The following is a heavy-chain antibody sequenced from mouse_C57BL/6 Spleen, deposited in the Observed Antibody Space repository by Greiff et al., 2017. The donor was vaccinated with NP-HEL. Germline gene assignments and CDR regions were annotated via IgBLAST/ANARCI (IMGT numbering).Heavy chain of an antibody. CDR1: GYAFSSSW. CDR2: IYPGDGDT. J-gene: IGHJ2*01. V-gene: IGHV1-82*01. CDR3: ARVDLDY. Sequence: QVQLKESGPELVKPGASVKISCKASGYAFSSSWMNWVKQRPGKGLEWIGRIYPGDGDTNYNGKFKGKATLTADKSSSTAYMQLSSLTSEDSAVYFCARVDLDYWGQGTTLTVSS.